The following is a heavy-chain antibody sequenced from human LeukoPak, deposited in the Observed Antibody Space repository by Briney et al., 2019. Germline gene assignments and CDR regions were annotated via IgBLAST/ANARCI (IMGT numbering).Heavy chain of an antibody. Sequence: SDKVSRNSAWKGGSFGGYVGSGIRQPPGKRLEWIGEINHSGSTNYNPSLKSRVTIPVDTSKNQFSLKLSSVTAADTAVYYCARGRGSSSYDYWGQGTLVTVSS. J-gene: IGHJ4*02. CDR1: GGSFGGYV. V-gene: IGHV4-34*01. CDR3: ARGRGSSSYDY. CDR2: INHSGST. D-gene: IGHD6-13*01.